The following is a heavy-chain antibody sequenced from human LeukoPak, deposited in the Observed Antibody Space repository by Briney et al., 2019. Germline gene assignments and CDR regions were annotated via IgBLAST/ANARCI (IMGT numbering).Heavy chain of an antibody. CDR2: IIPIFGTA. Sequence: SVKVSCKASGGTFSSYAISWVRQAPGQGLEWMGGIIPIFGTANYAQKFQGRATLTRATSTGTAYMELSSLRSEDTAVYYCASVYKHGMDVWGQGTTVIVSS. CDR1: GGTFSSYA. D-gene: IGHD5-24*01. V-gene: IGHV1-69*05. CDR3: ASVYKHGMDV. J-gene: IGHJ6*02.